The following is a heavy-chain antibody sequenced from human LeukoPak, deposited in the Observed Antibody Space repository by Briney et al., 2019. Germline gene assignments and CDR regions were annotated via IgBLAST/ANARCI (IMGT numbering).Heavy chain of an antibody. CDR2: IIPIFGTA. CDR3: ARALLGVVVVAATSDAFDI. D-gene: IGHD2-15*01. CDR1: GGTFISYA. Sequence: ASVKVSCKASGGTFISYAISWVRQAPGQGLEWMGGIIPIFGTANYAQKFQGRVTITADESTSTAYMELSSLRSEDTAVYYRARALLGVVVVAATSDAFDIWGQGTKVTVSS. J-gene: IGHJ3*02. V-gene: IGHV1-69*13.